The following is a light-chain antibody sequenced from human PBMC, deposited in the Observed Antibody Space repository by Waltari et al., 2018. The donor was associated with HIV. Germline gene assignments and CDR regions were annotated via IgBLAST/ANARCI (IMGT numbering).Light chain of an antibody. Sequence: DIQMTQSPSSLSASVGDRVTITCRVSQSISTYLNWYQQKPGKAPKPLIYAASKLQSGVPSRFSGSGSGTDFTLTISSLQPEDSATYYCQQNYITPLTFGGGAKVEIK. J-gene: IGKJ4*01. CDR3: QQNYITPLT. CDR2: AAS. CDR1: QSISTY. V-gene: IGKV1-39*01.